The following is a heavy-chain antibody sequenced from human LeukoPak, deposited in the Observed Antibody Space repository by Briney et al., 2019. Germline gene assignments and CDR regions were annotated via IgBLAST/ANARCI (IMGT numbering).Heavy chain of an antibody. CDR1: GGTFSSYA. V-gene: IGHV1-69*06. CDR3: ARALPHRRLMDTTMEQHWFDP. Sequence: ASVKVSCKASGGTFSSYAISWVRQAPGQGLEWMGGIIPIFGTTNYARKFRGRVTLTADKSTRTAYMELSSLRSEDTAMYYCARALPHRRLMDTTMEQHWFDPWGQGTLVTVSS. D-gene: IGHD5-18*01. CDR2: IIPIFGTT. J-gene: IGHJ5*02.